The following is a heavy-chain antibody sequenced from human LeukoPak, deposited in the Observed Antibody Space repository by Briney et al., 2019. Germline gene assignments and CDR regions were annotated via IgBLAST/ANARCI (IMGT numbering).Heavy chain of an antibody. J-gene: IGHJ4*02. CDR3: ARDRVASAVANSFDY. D-gene: IGHD6-19*01. CDR1: GFTFSSYW. Sequence: GGSLRLSCAASGFTFSSYWMSWVRQAPGKGLEWVANIKQDGSEKYYVDSVKGRFTISRDNAKNPLYLQMNSLRAEDTAVYYCARDRVASAVANSFDYWGQGTLVTVSS. V-gene: IGHV3-7*01. CDR2: IKQDGSEK.